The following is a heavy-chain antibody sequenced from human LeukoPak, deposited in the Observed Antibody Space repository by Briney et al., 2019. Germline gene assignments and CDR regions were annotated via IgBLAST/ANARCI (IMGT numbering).Heavy chain of an antibody. CDR3: TTETYYYGSGSYYNVFN. Sequence: GGSLRLSCAASGFTFSNARMSWVRQAPGKGLEWVGRIKSKTDGGTTDYAAPVKGRFTISRDDSKNTLYLQMNSLKTEDTAVYYCTTETYYYGSGSYYNVFNRGQGTLVTVSS. CDR1: GFTFSNAR. V-gene: IGHV3-15*01. J-gene: IGHJ4*02. D-gene: IGHD3-10*01. CDR2: IKSKTDGGTT.